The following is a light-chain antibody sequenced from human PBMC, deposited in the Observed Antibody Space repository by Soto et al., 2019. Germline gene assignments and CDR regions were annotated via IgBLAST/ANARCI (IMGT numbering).Light chain of an antibody. J-gene: IGKJ1*01. V-gene: IGKV3-20*01. Sequence: EIVLTQSPGTLSLSPGERATLSCKASQSVSSSYLAWYQQKPGQAPRLLIYGASSRATGIPDRFSGSRSGTDFTLTICRLEPEDFAVYYCQQYGSSPPWTFGQGTKVEIK. CDR2: GAS. CDR1: QSVSSSY. CDR3: QQYGSSPPWT.